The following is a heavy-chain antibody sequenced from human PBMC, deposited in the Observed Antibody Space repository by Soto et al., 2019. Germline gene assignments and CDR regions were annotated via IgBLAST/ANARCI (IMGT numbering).Heavy chain of an antibody. CDR3: ASIRGYSYGGPRVRLDGMDV. V-gene: IGHV1-69*06. Sequence: SVKVSCKASGGTFSSYAISWVRQAPGQGLEWMGGIIPIFGTANYAQKFQGRVTITADKSTSTAYMELSSLRSEDTAVYYCASIRGYSYGGPRVRLDGMDVWGQGTTVTVSS. J-gene: IGHJ6*02. CDR2: IIPIFGTA. D-gene: IGHD5-18*01. CDR1: GGTFSSYA.